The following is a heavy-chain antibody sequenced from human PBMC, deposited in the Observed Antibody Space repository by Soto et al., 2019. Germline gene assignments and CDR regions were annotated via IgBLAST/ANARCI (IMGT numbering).Heavy chain of an antibody. J-gene: IGHJ4*02. D-gene: IGHD3-10*01. CDR2: ISAYNGNT. CDR1: GYTFTSYG. Sequence: QVQLVQSGAEVKKPGASVKVSCKASGYTFTSYGISWVRQAPGQGLEWMGWISAYNGNTKYAQKLQGRVTMTTDTSTRTAYTEFRRLRTLGTDVSSGSCGSTPDDYWGRGTLFSVSS. CDR3: SCGSTPDDY. V-gene: IGHV1-18*01.